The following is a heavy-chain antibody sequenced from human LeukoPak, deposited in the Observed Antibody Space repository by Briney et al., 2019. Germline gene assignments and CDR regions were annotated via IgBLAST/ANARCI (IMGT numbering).Heavy chain of an antibody. Sequence: GGSLRLSCAASGFTFSSYWMHWVRQVPGRGLEWVSRINGDESSTNYADSVKGRFTISRDNAKDTLYLHMNSLTAEDTAVYYCARGAKWAYYFDYWGQGTLVTVS. CDR1: GFTFSSYW. V-gene: IGHV3-74*01. D-gene: IGHD1-26*01. CDR2: INGDESST. J-gene: IGHJ4*02. CDR3: ARGAKWAYYFDY.